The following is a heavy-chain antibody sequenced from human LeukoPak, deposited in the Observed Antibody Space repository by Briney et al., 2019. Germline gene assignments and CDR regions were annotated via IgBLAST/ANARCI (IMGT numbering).Heavy chain of an antibody. J-gene: IGHJ4*02. CDR2: INPNSGGT. V-gene: IGHV1-2*02. CDR1: GYTFTGYY. Sequence: GASAKVSCKASGYTFTGYYMHWVRQAPGQGLEWMGWINPNSGGTNYAQKFQGRVTMTRDTSISTAYMELSRLRSDDTAVYYCARDLGDSSGYYFDYWGQGTLVTVSS. D-gene: IGHD3-22*01. CDR3: ARDLGDSSGYYFDY.